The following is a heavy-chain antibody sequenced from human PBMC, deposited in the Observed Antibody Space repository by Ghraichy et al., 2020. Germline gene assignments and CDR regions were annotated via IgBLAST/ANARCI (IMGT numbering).Heavy chain of an antibody. V-gene: IGHV4-34*01. J-gene: IGHJ3*02. Sequence: LETLSLTCAVYGGSFSGYYWSWIRQPPGKGLEWIGEINHSGSTNYNPSLKSRVTISVDTSKNQFSLKLSSVTAADTTVYYCARVDTAKGAFDIWGQGTMVTVSS. CDR1: GGSFSGYY. CDR3: ARVDTAKGAFDI. D-gene: IGHD5-18*01. CDR2: INHSGST.